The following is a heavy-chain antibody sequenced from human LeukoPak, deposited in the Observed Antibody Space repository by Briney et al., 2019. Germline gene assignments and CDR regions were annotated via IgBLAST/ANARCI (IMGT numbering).Heavy chain of an antibody. J-gene: IGHJ4*02. V-gene: IGHV4-59*08. Sequence: SETLSLTCTVSGASISSYYWSWIRQPPGKGLEWIGYIDYNGSPNYNPPLKSRVTISVDTSKNQFSLKLSSVTAADTAVYFCARHYPPDYTFDCWGRGTLVTVSS. CDR1: GASISSYY. CDR3: ARHYPPDYTFDC. D-gene: IGHD4-11*01. CDR2: IDYNGSP.